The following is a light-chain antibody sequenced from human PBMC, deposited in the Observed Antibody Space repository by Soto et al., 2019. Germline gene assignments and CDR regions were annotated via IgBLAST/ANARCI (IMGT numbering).Light chain of an antibody. CDR2: AAS. V-gene: IGKV1-39*01. Sequence: DIPMTQSPSSLSASVGDRVTITCRASQTVSNYLSWYQQKPGKAPKLLIYAASTLQRGVPSRFSGSGSGTDFTLTIRSLQPEDFGAYFCHQSYITPPSFGQGTKVEIK. CDR1: QTVSNY. J-gene: IGKJ1*01. CDR3: HQSYITPPS.